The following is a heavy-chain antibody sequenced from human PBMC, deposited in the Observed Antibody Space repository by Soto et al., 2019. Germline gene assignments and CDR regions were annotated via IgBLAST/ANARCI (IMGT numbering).Heavy chain of an antibody. CDR2: IYYSGST. CDR3: ARIAGSSTSLYYYYYYYMHV. J-gene: IGHJ6*03. Sequence: SETLSLTCTVSGGSISSSSYYWDWIRQPPGKGLEWIGSIYYSGSTYYNPSLKSRVTISVDTSKNQFSLKLSSVTAADTAVYYCARIAGSSTSLYYYYYYYMHVWGKGTTVTVSS. D-gene: IGHD2-2*01. CDR1: GGSISSSSYY. V-gene: IGHV4-39*01.